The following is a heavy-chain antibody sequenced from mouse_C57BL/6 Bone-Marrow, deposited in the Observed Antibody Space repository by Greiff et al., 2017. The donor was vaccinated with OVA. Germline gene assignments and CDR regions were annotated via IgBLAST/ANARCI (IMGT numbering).Heavy chain of an antibody. CDR1: GYTFTSYW. Sequence: VQLQQPGAELVMPGASVKLSCKASGYTFTSYWMHWVKQRPGQGLEWIGEIDPSDSYTNYNQKFKGKSTLTVDKSSSTAYMQLSSLTSEDSAVYYCARKGGYYVPFDYWGQGTTLTVSS. CDR2: IDPSDSYT. CDR3: ARKGGYYVPFDY. V-gene: IGHV1-69*01. J-gene: IGHJ2*01. D-gene: IGHD2-3*01.